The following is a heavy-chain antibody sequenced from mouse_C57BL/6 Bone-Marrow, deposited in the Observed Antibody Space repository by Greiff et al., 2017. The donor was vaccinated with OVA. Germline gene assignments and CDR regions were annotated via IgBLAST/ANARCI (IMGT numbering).Heavy chain of an antibody. D-gene: IGHD1-1*01. CDR3: AREYYYGSSYYYAMDY. V-gene: IGHV14-2*01. Sequence: DVKLVESGAELVKPGASVKLSCTASGFNIKDYYMHWVKQRTEQGLEWIGRIDPEDGETKYAPKFQGKATITADTSSNTAYLQLSSLTSEDTAVYYCAREYYYGSSYYYAMDYWGQGTSVTVSS. CDR2: IDPEDGET. J-gene: IGHJ4*01. CDR1: GFNIKDYY.